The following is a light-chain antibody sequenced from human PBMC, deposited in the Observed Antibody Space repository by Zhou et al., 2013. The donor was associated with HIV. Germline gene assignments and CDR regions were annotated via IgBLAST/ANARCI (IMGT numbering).Light chain of an antibody. V-gene: IGKV3-11*01. J-gene: IGKJ1*01. CDR1: QSVSSY. CDR3: QQGYAIPPT. CDR2: DAS. Sequence: EIVLTQSPATLSLSPGERATLSCRASQSVSSYLAWYQQKPGQAPRLLIYDASNRATGTPSRFSGGGSGTDFTLTISSLQREDFATYFCQQGYAIPPTFGQGTRVEV.